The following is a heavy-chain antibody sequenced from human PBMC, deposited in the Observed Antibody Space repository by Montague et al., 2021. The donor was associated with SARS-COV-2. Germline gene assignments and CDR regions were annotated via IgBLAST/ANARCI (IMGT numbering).Heavy chain of an antibody. V-gene: IGHV3-30*04. CDR2: ILYDGSNK. D-gene: IGHD2-2*01. CDR1: GFTFSSYA. J-gene: IGHJ6*02. CDR3: ARDQGIVVTSWVMDV. Sequence: SLRLSCAASGFTFSSYAMHWVRQAPGKGLEWVAIILYDGSNKYYADSVKGRFTISRDNSKNTLFLQMNSLRPEDTAVYYCARDQGIVVTSWVMDVWGQGTTVTVSS.